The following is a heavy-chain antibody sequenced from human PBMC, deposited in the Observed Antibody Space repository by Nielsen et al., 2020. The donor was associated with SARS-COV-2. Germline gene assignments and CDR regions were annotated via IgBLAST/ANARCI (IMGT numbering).Heavy chain of an antibody. J-gene: IGHJ4*02. CDR3: ARFSPAAAADL. D-gene: IGHD6-13*01. V-gene: IGHV4-34*01. CDR2: IEHNGIT. CDR1: GGSFSGHY. Sequence: SETLSLTCAVYGGSFSGHYWSWIRQAPGKGLEWIGQIEHNGITKYGPSLKSRVSMSVDTAKNQFSLRLSSLTAVDTAMYYCARFSPAAAADLWGQGTLVTVSS.